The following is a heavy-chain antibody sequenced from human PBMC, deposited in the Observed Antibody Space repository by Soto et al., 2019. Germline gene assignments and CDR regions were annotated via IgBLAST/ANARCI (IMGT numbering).Heavy chain of an antibody. Sequence: GGSLRLSCAASGFTFSSYAMSWVSQAQGEGLEWVSAISGSGGSTHYADSVKGRFTISRDNSKNTLYLQMNSLRAEDTAVYYCAKGDDFWSGYYDYWGQGTMVTVSS. CDR2: ISGSGGST. V-gene: IGHV3-23*01. J-gene: IGHJ4*02. D-gene: IGHD3-3*01. CDR1: GFTFSSYA. CDR3: AKGDDFWSGYYDY.